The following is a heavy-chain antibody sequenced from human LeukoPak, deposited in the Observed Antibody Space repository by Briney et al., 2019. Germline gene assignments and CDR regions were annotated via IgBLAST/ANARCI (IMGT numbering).Heavy chain of an antibody. D-gene: IGHD3-16*01. V-gene: IGHV4-59*01. CDR1: GGSISPYY. CDR2: VYYSGRT. CDR3: AGVHGGHPLRPFAS. J-gene: IGHJ3*02. Sequence: PPETLSLTCNVSGGSISPYYWSWIRQPPGKGREFNGYVYYSGRTNYNTSLKSRVTISIDTSKNPCSLKLSSVTAADTAVYYCAGVHGGHPLRPFASWGQGSMVSVSA.